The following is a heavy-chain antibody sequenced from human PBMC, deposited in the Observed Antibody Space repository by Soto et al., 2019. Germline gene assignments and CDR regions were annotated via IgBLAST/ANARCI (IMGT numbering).Heavy chain of an antibody. V-gene: IGHV3-23*03. CDR1: GFSFRDYS. CDR3: TKDRVPDGIYSFDF. D-gene: IGHD2-15*01. Sequence: GGSLRLSCAASGFSFRDYSMNWVRQAPGKGLEWVAFIDLGDTKRDYRDSVKGRFIVSKDKSKKTVYLQMNSLRVEDTAIYYCTKDRVPDGIYSFDFWGQGALVTVS. J-gene: IGHJ4*02. CDR2: IDLGDTKR.